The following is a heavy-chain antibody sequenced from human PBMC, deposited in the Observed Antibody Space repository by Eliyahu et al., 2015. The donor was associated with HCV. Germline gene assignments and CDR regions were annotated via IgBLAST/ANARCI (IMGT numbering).Heavy chain of an antibody. CDR1: GESFSGFY. V-gene: IGHV4-34*02. Sequence: QVXLQQXGAGLLKPSGTLSLTCAVYGESFSGFYWSWVRQXPGKGLEWIGEVNDSGRTDYSPSLESRITISADRSKNQFSLKLTSVTAADTGVYYCARGKTYHLXYWGQGTRVTVS. J-gene: IGHJ4*02. D-gene: IGHD1-14*01. CDR2: VNDSGRT. CDR3: ARGKTYHLXY.